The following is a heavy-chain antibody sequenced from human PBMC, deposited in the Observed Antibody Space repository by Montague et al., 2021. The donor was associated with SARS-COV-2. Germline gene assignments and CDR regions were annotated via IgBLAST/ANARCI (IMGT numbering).Heavy chain of an antibody. D-gene: IGHD2-15*01. V-gene: IGHV3-7*01. CDR2: IKQDGSEK. J-gene: IGHJ4*02. CDR1: GFTFSSYW. Sequence: SLSLSCAASGFTFSSYWMSWVRQAPGKGLEWVANIKQDGSEKYYVDSVKGRFTISRDNAKNSLSLQMNSLRAEDTAVYYCARLVVVAATPYWGQGTLVTVSS. CDR3: ARLVVVAATPY.